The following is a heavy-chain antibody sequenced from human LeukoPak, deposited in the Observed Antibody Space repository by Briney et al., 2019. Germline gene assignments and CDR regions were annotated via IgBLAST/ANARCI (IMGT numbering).Heavy chain of an antibody. J-gene: IGHJ4*02. D-gene: IGHD3-22*01. CDR1: GGSISTYY. CDR3: TRNYDSSGYTTFGY. V-gene: IGHV4-59*01. CDR2: IYYSGST. Sequence: SETLSLTCTVSGGSISTYYWSWIRQPPGKGLEWIGHIYYSGSTNYNPSLKSRVTIAVDTSKNHFSLKQSSVTAADTAVYYCTRNYDSSGYTTFGYWGRGTLVTVSS.